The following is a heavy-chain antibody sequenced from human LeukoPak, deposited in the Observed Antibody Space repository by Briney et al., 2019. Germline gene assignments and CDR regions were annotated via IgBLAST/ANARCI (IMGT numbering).Heavy chain of an antibody. D-gene: IGHD3-9*01. V-gene: IGHV1-18*01. CDR2: ISGRNGNT. Sequence: ASVKVPCKTSGYTFTTYCLSWVRQARGQGLDWMGWISGRNGNTNYAHKFQGRVSMTTDTPTRTAYMELKSLRSDDTAVYYCVLGDILTGYWAEYFPYWGQGTLVTVSS. CDR3: VLGDILTGYWAEYFPY. CDR1: GYTFTTYC. J-gene: IGHJ4*02.